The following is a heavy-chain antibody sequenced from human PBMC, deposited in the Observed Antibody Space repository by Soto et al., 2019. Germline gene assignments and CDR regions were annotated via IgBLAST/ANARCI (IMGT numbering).Heavy chain of an antibody. Sequence: SVKVSCKASGYTFTGYYMHWVRQAPGQGLEWMGWINPNSGGTNYAQKFQGWVTMTRDTSISTAYMELSRLRSDDTAVYYCARDPGTVEHNWNYNYFDYSGQGALVTVSS. CDR1: GYTFTGYY. D-gene: IGHD1-7*01. CDR2: INPNSGGT. CDR3: ARDPGTVEHNWNYNYFDY. V-gene: IGHV1-2*04. J-gene: IGHJ4*02.